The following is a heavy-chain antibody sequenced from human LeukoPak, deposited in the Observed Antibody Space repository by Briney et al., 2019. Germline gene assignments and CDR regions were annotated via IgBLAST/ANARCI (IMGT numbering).Heavy chain of an antibody. CDR3: ARDWSDGGICAY. J-gene: IGHJ4*02. D-gene: IGHD4-23*01. Sequence: SVKVSCKASGGAFSSYAISWVRQAPGQGLEWMGGIIPIFGTANYAQKFQGRVTITADESTSTAYMELSSLRSEDTAVYYCARDWSDGGICAYWGQGTLVTVSS. V-gene: IGHV1-69*01. CDR2: IIPIFGTA. CDR1: GGAFSSYA.